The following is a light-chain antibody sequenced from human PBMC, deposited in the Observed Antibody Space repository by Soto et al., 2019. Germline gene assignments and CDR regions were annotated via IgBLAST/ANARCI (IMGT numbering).Light chain of an antibody. CDR1: QDISNS. CDR2: ATS. J-gene: IGKJ4*01. CDR3: QNYNSAPLT. V-gene: IGKV1-27*01. Sequence: DIQMTQSPSSLSASVGDRVTITCRASQDISNSLAWYQQKPGEVPKVLIYATSILQSGVPARLSGSGSGTDFTLTISSLQPEDVATYYCQNYNSAPLTFGGGTKVEI.